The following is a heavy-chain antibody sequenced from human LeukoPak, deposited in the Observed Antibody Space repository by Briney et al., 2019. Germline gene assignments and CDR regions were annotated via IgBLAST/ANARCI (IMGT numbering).Heavy chain of an antibody. V-gene: IGHV3-48*01. D-gene: IGHD3-10*01. CDR2: ISSSSSTI. CDR1: GFTFSSYS. Sequence: PGGSLRLSCAASGFTFSSYSMNWVRQAPGKGLEWVSYISSSSSTIYYADSAKGRFTISRDNAKNSLYLQMNSLRAEDTAVYYCARDQYYSNDIWGQGTMVTVSS. J-gene: IGHJ3*02. CDR3: ARDQYYSNDI.